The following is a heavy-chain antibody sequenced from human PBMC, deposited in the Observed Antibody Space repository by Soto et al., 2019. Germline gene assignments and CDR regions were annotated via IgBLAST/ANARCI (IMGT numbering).Heavy chain of an antibody. D-gene: IGHD6-13*01. V-gene: IGHV5-51*01. CDR2: IYPGDSNT. Sequence: PGDKLKISCNGSGYSFTTQCIGWVRQMPGKGQKMMEIIYPGDSNTRYSPYFQVQVTITAHKSISTTSPQWSSLKASATAIYYYARTAAAGKYYYGVDVWGQGTTVTVSS. J-gene: IGHJ6*02. CDR1: GYSFTTQC. CDR3: ARTAAAGKYYYGVDV.